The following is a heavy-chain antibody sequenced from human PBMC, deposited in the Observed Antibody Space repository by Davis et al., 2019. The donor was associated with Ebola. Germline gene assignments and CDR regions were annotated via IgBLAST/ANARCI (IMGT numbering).Heavy chain of an antibody. D-gene: IGHD2-2*01. CDR2: ISSSGSTI. CDR1: GFTFSDYY. CDR3: AKGDIVVVPAAMPDYYYYYGMDV. V-gene: IGHV3-11*01. Sequence: GESLKISCAASGFTFSDYYMSWIRQAPGKGLEWVSYISSSGSTIYYADSVKGRFTISRDNAKNSLYLQMNSLRAEDTAVYYCAKGDIVVVPAAMPDYYYYYGMDVWGQGTTVTVSS. J-gene: IGHJ6*02.